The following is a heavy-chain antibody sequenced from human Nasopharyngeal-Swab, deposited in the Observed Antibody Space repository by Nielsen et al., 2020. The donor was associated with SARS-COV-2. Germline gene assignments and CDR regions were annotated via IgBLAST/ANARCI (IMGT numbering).Heavy chain of an antibody. Sequence: GESLKISCAASGFTFSSYEMNWVRQAPGEGLVWVARLNGDATTVDYADSVKGRFTISRDNAKNALFLEMNSLRAEDTAVYYCLGSRASGWGIFEYWGQGTLVTVSS. CDR1: GFTFSSYE. CDR3: LGSRASGWGIFEY. V-gene: IGHV3-74*01. CDR2: LNGDATTV. J-gene: IGHJ4*02. D-gene: IGHD6-19*01.